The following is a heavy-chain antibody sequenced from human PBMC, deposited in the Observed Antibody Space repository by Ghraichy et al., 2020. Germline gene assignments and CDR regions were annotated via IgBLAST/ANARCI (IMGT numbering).Heavy chain of an antibody. Sequence: GGSLRLSCAASGFTFSDYDMYWVRQAPGKGLEWLSYISHDGRKKYYAKSVKGRFTISRDNSKNTLYLQVNSLRDEDTAVYYCAKGPFCGGGTCYSGEWVWRQGNVVSVSS. J-gene: IGHJ1*01. CDR2: ISHDGRKK. V-gene: IGHV3-30*18. CDR1: GFTFSDYD. D-gene: IGHD2-15*01. CDR3: AKGPFCGGGTCYSGEWV.